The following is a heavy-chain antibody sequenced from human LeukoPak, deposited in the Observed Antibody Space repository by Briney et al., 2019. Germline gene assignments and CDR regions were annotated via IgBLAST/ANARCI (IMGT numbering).Heavy chain of an antibody. Sequence: GASVNVSFKASGYTFTSYGISWVRQAPGQGLEWMGWISAYNGNTNYAQKLQGRVTMTTDTSTSTAYMELRSLRSDDTAVYYCARAAQWYCSGGSCYSGWFDPWGQGTLVTVSS. CDR2: ISAYNGNT. V-gene: IGHV1-18*01. D-gene: IGHD2-15*01. CDR1: GYTFTSYG. J-gene: IGHJ5*02. CDR3: ARAAQWYCSGGSCYSGWFDP.